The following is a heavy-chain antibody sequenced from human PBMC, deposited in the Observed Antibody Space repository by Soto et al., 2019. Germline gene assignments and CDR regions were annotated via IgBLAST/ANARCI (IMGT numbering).Heavy chain of an antibody. V-gene: IGHV3-7*01. Sequence: HPGGALRLSCAASGFTFSSYWMSWVRQAPGKGLEWVANIRQDGSKKYYVDSVKGRFTISRDNAKNSLYLQMNSLRAEDTAVYYCARAYPGTPLTTYYFDYWGQGTLVTVSS. CDR1: GFTFSSYW. J-gene: IGHJ4*02. CDR2: IRQDGSKK. D-gene: IGHD1-1*01. CDR3: ARAYPGTPLTTYYFDY.